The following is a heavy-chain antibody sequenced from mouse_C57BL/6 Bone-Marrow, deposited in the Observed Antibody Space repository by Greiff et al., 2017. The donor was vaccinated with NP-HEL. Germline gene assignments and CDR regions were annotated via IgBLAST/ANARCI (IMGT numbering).Heavy chain of an antibody. V-gene: IGHV1-64*01. CDR2: IHPNSGST. CDR3: ARSGNYEGGAMDY. D-gene: IGHD2-1*01. CDR1: GYTFTSYW. J-gene: IGHJ4*01. Sequence: QVQLKQPGAELVKPGASVKLSCKASGYTFTSYWMHWVKQRPGQGLEWIGMIHPNSGSTNYNEKFKSKATLTVDKSSSTAYMQLSSLTSEDSAVYYCARSGNYEGGAMDYWGQGTSVTVSS.